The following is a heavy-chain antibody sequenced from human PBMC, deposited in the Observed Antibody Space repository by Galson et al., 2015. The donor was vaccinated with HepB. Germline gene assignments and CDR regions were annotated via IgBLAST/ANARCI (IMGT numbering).Heavy chain of an antibody. Sequence: QSGADVKKPGESLWISCKTSGYNCTNYWVSWVRQMPGKGPEWRGTIDPTDSYTNYSPSFHGPVTISTDKSGSTAYLQWNSLKASDPAIYYCARQPYYYDALTGYYRVTYYFDYWGPGALVTVSS. J-gene: IGHJ4*02. CDR3: ARQPYYYDALTGYYRVTYYFDY. V-gene: IGHV5-10-1*01. D-gene: IGHD3-9*01. CDR1: GYNCTNYW. CDR2: IDPTDSYT.